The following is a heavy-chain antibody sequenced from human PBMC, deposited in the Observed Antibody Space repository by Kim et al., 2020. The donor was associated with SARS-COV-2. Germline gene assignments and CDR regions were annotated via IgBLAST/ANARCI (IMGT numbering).Heavy chain of an antibody. J-gene: IGHJ4*02. Sequence: ASVKVSCKASGYTFTGYYMHWVRQAPGQGLEWMGWINPNSGGTNYAQKFQGRVTMTRDTSISTAYMELSRLRSDDTAVYYCARVNWNDGSSVDYWGQGTLVTVSS. CDR3: ARVNWNDGSSVDY. V-gene: IGHV1-2*02. CDR2: INPNSGGT. CDR1: GYTFTGYY. D-gene: IGHD1-20*01.